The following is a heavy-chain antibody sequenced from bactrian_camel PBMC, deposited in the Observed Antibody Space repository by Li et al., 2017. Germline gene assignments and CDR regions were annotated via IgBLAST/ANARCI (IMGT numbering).Heavy chain of an antibody. CDR3: AAVGTDFCWVGMPREFDH. V-gene: IGHV3S42*01. D-gene: IGHD5*01. J-gene: IGHJ4*01. Sequence: DVQLVESGGGSVRAGGSLRLSCAASGFTRSSYCMGWFFQAPGKEREGIMTIDSNGSPSYVPSVKGRFTISRDDGSNTLYLQMNSLKPEDTGLYYCAAVGTDFCWVGMPREFDHWGQGTQVTVS. CDR2: IDSNGSP. CDR1: GFTRSSYC.